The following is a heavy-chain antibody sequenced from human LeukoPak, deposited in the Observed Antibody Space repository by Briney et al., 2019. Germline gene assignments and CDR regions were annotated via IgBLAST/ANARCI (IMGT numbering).Heavy chain of an antibody. CDR2: INPNNGGT. J-gene: IGHJ4*02. Sequence: ASVKVSCKASGYTFTGYSMHWVRQAPGQGLEWMGWINPNNGGTNYAQKFQGRVTMTRDTSISTAYMELSRLRSDDTAVYYCARGGKYSYGYRYYFDYWGQGTLVTVSS. CDR1: GYTFTGYS. CDR3: ARGGKYSYGYRYYFDY. D-gene: IGHD5-18*01. V-gene: IGHV1-2*02.